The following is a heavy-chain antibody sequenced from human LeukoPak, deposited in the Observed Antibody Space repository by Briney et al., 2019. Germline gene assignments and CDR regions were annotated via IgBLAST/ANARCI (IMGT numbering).Heavy chain of an antibody. CDR2: ISGSGGST. Sequence: GGSLRLSCAASGFTFSSYAMSWVRQAPGKGLEWVSAISGSGGSTYYADSVKGRFTISRDNSKNTLYLQMNSLRAEDTAVYYCAKTYYYDSSGYPEAFDIWGQGTMVTASS. D-gene: IGHD3-22*01. V-gene: IGHV3-23*01. CDR1: GFTFSSYA. CDR3: AKTYYYDSSGYPEAFDI. J-gene: IGHJ3*02.